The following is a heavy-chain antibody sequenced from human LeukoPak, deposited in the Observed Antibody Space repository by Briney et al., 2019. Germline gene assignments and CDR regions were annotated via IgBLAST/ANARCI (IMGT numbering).Heavy chain of an antibody. CDR2: ISWNSGSI. CDR1: GFTFDDYA. CDR3: TREDDGGDWGRAFDI. V-gene: IGHV3-9*01. J-gene: IGHJ3*02. D-gene: IGHD2-21*02. Sequence: PAGRSLRLSCAASGFTFDDYAMHWVRQAPGKGLEWVSGISWNSGSIGYADSVKGRFTISRDNAKNSLYLQMNSLRAEDTAVYYCTREDDGGDWGRAFDIWGRGTMVTVSS.